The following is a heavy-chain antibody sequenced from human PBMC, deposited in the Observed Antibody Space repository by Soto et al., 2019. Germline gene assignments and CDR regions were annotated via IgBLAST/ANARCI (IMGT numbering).Heavy chain of an antibody. J-gene: IGHJ5*02. D-gene: IGHD2-15*01. Sequence: QVQLVQSGAEVKKPGSSVKVSCKASGGTFSSYTISWVRQAPGQGLEWMGRIIPILGIANYAQKFQGRVTITADKSTSTAYMELSSLRSDDTAVYYCAAGGYCSGGSCYWSWFDPWGQGTLVTVSS. CDR3: AAGGYCSGGSCYWSWFDP. CDR2: IIPILGIA. CDR1: GGTFSSYT. V-gene: IGHV1-69*02.